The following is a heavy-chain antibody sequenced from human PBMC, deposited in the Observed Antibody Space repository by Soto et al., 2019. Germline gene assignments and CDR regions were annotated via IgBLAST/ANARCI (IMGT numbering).Heavy chain of an antibody. CDR2: VYYSGST. V-gene: IGHV4-59*01. Sequence: QVQLQESGPGLVKPSATLSLTCTVSGGSINSYYWSWIRQPPGKGLEWIGYVYYSGSTNYNPSLKSRVTISVDTSKNQFSLKLSSVTAADTAVYYCARLRLYSSGWVDYWGRGTLVTVSS. CDR3: ARLRLYSSGWVDY. J-gene: IGHJ4*02. CDR1: GGSINSYY. D-gene: IGHD6-19*01.